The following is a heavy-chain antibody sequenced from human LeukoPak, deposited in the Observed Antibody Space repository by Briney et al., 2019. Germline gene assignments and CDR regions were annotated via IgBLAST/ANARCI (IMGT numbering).Heavy chain of an antibody. D-gene: IGHD3-16*01. CDR1: GFTFSSYT. Sequence: GGSLRPSCAASGFTFSSYTMHWIRQAPGKGLEWVSSISGSNSYIFYADSVKGRFTVSRDNAKDSLYLQMNSLRAEDTAVYYCTRGEATYDFWGQGTLVTVSS. CDR2: ISGSNSYI. J-gene: IGHJ4*02. V-gene: IGHV3-21*01. CDR3: TRGEATYDF.